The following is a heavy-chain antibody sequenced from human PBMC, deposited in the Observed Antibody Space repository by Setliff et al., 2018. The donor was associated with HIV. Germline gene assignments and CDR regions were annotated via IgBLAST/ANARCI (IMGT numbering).Heavy chain of an antibody. CDR3: TRGGGGYEPIDY. CDR1: GFTFSNAW. V-gene: IGHV3-15*01. J-gene: IGHJ4*02. CDR2: IKSKTDGGTT. D-gene: IGHD5-12*01. Sequence: GGSLRLSCAASGFTFSNAWMSWVLQAPGKGLEWVGRIKSKTDGGTTDYVTPVKGRFTNSRDDSKTSLYLQMNSLKTEDTAVYYGTRGGGGYEPIDYWGQGTLVTVSS.